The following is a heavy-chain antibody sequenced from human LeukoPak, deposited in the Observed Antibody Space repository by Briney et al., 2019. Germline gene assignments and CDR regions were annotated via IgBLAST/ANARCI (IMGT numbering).Heavy chain of an antibody. CDR1: GFSFSSYG. Sequence: GGSLRLSCAASGFSFSSYGMHWVRQAPGKGLEWVAVISNDGSDKYYVDSVKGRFTISRDNSENTVWLQMNSLRAEDTAVYYCAKRGHTYGVYYFDYWGQGTLVTVSS. J-gene: IGHJ4*02. D-gene: IGHD5-18*01. V-gene: IGHV3-30*18. CDR2: ISNDGSDK. CDR3: AKRGHTYGVYYFDY.